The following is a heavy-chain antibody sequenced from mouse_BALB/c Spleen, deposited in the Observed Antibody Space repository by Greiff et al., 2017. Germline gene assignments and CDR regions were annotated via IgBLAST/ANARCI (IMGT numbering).Heavy chain of an antibody. J-gene: IGHJ4*01. CDR1: GYTFTSYW. D-gene: IGHD2-1*01. CDR3: TRREDGNYDDYAMDY. CDR2: IDPSDSYT. V-gene: IGHV1S127*01. Sequence: QVQLQQPGAELVKPGASVKMSCKASGYTFTSYWMHWVKQRPGQGLEWIGVIDPSDSYTSYNQKFKGKATLTVDTSSSTAYMQLSSLTSEDSAVYYCTRREDGNYDDYAMDYWGQGTSVTVSS.